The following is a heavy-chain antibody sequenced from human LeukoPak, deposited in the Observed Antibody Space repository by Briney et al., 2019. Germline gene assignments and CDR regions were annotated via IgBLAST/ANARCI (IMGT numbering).Heavy chain of an antibody. J-gene: IGHJ4*02. D-gene: IGHD3-22*01. CDR2: INPNSGGT. CDR3: ARDLYYDSSGYYPYYFGY. Sequence: ASVKVSCKASGYTFTGYYMHWVRQAPGQGLEWMGWINPNSGGTNYAQKFQGRVTMTRDTSISTAYMELSRLRSDDTAVYCCARDLYYDSSGYYPYYFGYWGQGTLVTVSS. CDR1: GYTFTGYY. V-gene: IGHV1-2*02.